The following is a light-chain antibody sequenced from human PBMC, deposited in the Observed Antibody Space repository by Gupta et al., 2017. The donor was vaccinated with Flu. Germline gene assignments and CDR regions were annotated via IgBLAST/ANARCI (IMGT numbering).Light chain of an antibody. V-gene: IGLV2-23*02. J-gene: IGLJ3*02. CDR2: EVS. Sequence: QSALTQPASVSGSPGQSITISCTGTSSDVGSYNLVSWYHQHPGKAPKLMIYEVSKRPSGVSNRFSGSKSGNTASLTISGLQAEDEAYYYCCSYAGSSTWVFGGGTKLTVL. CDR3: CSYAGSSTWV. CDR1: SSDVGSYNL.